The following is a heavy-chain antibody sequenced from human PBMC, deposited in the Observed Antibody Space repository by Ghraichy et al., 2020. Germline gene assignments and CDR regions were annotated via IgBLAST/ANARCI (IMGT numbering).Heavy chain of an antibody. Sequence: SETLSLTCTVSGGSISSSSYYWGWIRQPPGKGLEWIGSIYYSGSTYYNPSLKSRVTISVDTSKNQFSLKLSSVTAADTAVYYCARHEYYYDSSGYSFLYWGQGTLVTVSS. CDR1: GGSISSSSYY. CDR3: ARHEYYYDSSGYSFLY. V-gene: IGHV4-39*01. D-gene: IGHD3-22*01. J-gene: IGHJ4*02. CDR2: IYYSGST.